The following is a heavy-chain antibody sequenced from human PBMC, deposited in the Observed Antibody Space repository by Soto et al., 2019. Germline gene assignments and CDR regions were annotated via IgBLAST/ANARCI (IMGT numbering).Heavy chain of an antibody. CDR2: IYYSGST. CDR1: GGSISSYY. J-gene: IGHJ6*02. Sequence: SETLSLTCTVSGGSISSYYWSWIRQPPGKGLEWIGYIYYSGSTNYNPSLKSRVTISVDTSKNQFSLKLSSVTAADTAVYYCARLYLNSSSLYATVYYYGMNGWGQGTTVTLSS. D-gene: IGHD6-13*01. V-gene: IGHV4-59*08. CDR3: ARLYLNSSSLYATVYYYGMNG.